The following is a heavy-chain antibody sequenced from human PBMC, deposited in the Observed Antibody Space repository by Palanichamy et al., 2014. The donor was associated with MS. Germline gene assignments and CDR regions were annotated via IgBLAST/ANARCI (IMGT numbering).Heavy chain of an antibody. CDR1: GYAFTDYA. CDR3: AREHDSWSGYSFDF. V-gene: IGHV1-3*01. Sequence: QGQLVQSGAEVKKPGASVKVSCKASGYAFTDYAIHWVRQAPGQRLEWMGWINAGNGNTKYSQKFQGRVTITRDTSADTAYMELSSLRSEDTALYYCAREHDSWSGYSFDFWGQGTLVTASS. D-gene: IGHD3-3*01. CDR2: INAGNGNT. J-gene: IGHJ4*02.